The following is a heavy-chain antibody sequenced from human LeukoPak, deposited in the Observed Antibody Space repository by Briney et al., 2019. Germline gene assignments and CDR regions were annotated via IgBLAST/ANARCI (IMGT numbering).Heavy chain of an antibody. CDR1: GGTFSSYA. D-gene: IGHD5-24*01. CDR3: ARETGQGYNWMGY. V-gene: IGHV1-69*01. J-gene: IGHJ4*02. CDR2: IIPFFGTA. Sequence: VASVKVSCKASGGTFSSYAISWVRQAPGQGLEWMGGIIPFFGTANSAQKFQGRVTITADESTSTAYMELSSLRSEDTAVYYCARETGQGYNWMGYWGQGTLVTVSS.